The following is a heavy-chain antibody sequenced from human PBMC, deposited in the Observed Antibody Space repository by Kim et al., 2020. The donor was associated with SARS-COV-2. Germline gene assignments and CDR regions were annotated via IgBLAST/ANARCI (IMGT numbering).Heavy chain of an antibody. CDR3: ARVGIAVAGTILGYYYGMDV. CDR2: IIPIFGTA. Sequence: SVKVSCKASGGTFSSYAISWVRQAPGQGLEWMGGIIPIFGTANYAQKFQGRVTITADESTSTAYMELSSLRSEDTAVYYCARVGIAVAGTILGYYYGMDVWGQGTTVTVSS. V-gene: IGHV1-69*13. D-gene: IGHD6-19*01. CDR1: GGTFSSYA. J-gene: IGHJ6*02.